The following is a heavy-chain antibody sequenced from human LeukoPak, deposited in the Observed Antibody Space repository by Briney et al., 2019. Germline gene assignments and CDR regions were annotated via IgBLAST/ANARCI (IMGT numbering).Heavy chain of an antibody. V-gene: IGHV3-30*18. D-gene: IGHD5-18*01. CDR1: GFTFSSYG. CDR3: AKDTAMVPDY. J-gene: IGHJ4*02. Sequence: GGSLRLSCAASGFTFSSYGMHWVRQAPGKGLEWVAVISYDGSNKYYADSVKGRFTISRDNSKNTLYLQMNSLRAEDTAVYYCAKDTAMVPDYWGQGTLVTVSS. CDR2: ISYDGSNK.